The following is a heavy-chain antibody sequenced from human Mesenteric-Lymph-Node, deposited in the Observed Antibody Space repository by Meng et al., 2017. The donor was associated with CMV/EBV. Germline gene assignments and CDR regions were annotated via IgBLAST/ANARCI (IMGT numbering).Heavy chain of an antibody. J-gene: IGHJ4*02. Sequence: LSLTCAVYGGSFSGYYWSWIRQPPGKGLEWVSYISSSGSTIYYADSVKGRFTISRDNAKNSLYLQMNSLRAEDTAVYYCAREMATISGGGFDYWGQGTLVTVSS. CDR1: GGSFSGYY. V-gene: IGHV3-11*04. CDR3: AREMATISGGGFDY. D-gene: IGHD5-24*01. CDR2: ISSSGSTI.